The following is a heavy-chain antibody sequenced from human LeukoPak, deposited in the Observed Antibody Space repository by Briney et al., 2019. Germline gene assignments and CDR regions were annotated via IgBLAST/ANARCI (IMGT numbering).Heavy chain of an antibody. J-gene: IGHJ4*02. CDR1: GGSVSSGGSY. D-gene: IGHD1-7*01. V-gene: IGHV4-61*08. Sequence: PSETLSLTCTVSGGSVSSGGSYWTWIRQPPGKGLEWIEYIYYSGSTNYIPSLRSRLTISVDTSKNQFSLKLSSVTAADTAVYYCAREDITGTASYFDYWGQGTLVTVSS. CDR2: IYYSGST. CDR3: AREDITGTASYFDY.